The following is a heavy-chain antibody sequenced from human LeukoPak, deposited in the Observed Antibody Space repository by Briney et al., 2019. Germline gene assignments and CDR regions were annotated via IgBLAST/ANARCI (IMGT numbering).Heavy chain of an antibody. CDR3: ARVVVPATAPYFDY. Sequence: PGGSLRLSCAASGFIFRRYGMHWVRQTPGKGLEWVAIIWYDSSHVNYAGSVRGRFTISRDNSKNTVDLQMDSLRAEDTAIYYCARVVVPATAPYFDYWGQGTLVTVSS. V-gene: IGHV3-33*08. D-gene: IGHD2-15*01. CDR2: IWYDSSHV. CDR1: GFIFRRYG. J-gene: IGHJ4*02.